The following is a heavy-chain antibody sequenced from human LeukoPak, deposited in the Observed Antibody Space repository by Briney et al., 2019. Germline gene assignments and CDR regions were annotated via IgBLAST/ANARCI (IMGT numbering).Heavy chain of an antibody. V-gene: IGHV4-38-2*02. D-gene: IGHD6-13*01. CDR3: ARVAAGGWFDY. J-gene: IGHJ4*02. Sequence: TSETLSLPCTVSGYSISSGYYWGWIRPPPGKGLEWIGSIYHSGSTYCNPSLKSRVTISVDTSKNHVSLKLSSVTAADTAVYYCARVAAGGWFDYWGQGTLVTVSS. CDR2: IYHSGST. CDR1: GYSISSGYY.